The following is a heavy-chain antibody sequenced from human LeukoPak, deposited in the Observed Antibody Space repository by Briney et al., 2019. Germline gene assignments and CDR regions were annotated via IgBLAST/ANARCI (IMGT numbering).Heavy chain of an antibody. Sequence: PSETLSLTCTVSGDSISSYYWSWIRQPPGKGLEWIGYIYYSGSTNYNPSLKSRVTISVDTSKNQFSLKLSSVTAADTAVYYCAATVTTLEYFDYWGQGTLVTVSS. CDR3: AATVTTLEYFDY. V-gene: IGHV4-59*01. J-gene: IGHJ4*02. D-gene: IGHD4-17*01. CDR2: IYYSGST. CDR1: GDSISSYY.